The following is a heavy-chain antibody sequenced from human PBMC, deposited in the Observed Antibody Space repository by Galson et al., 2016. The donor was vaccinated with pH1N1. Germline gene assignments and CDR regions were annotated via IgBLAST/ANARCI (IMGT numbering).Heavy chain of an antibody. CDR1: GGSISSGDYY. CDR3: AREASYYFESSGYFDY. D-gene: IGHD3-22*01. Sequence: TLSLTCTVSGGSISSGDYYWSWIRQPPGKGLEWIGHIYYSGSTYYNPSLKSRITISVDRAKNQFSLKMTSVTAADTAVYYCAREASYYFESSGYFDYWAREPWSPSPQ. V-gene: IGHV4-30-4*08. CDR2: IYYSGST. J-gene: IGHJ4*02.